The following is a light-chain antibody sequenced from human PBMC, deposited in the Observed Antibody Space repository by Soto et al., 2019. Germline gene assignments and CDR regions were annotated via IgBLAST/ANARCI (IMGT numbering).Light chain of an antibody. V-gene: IGKV3-20*01. Sequence: EIVLTQSPGTLSLSPGERATLSCRASQSVSSSYLAWYQQKPGQAPRLLIYGASSRATGIPDRFSGSGSGTDFTLTISSLQPEDSATYYCQQSFGTPLTFGGGTKVEIK. CDR2: GAS. CDR1: QSVSSSY. CDR3: QQSFGTPLT. J-gene: IGKJ4*01.